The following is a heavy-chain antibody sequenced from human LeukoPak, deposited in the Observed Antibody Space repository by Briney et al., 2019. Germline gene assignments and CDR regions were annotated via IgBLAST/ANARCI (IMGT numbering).Heavy chain of an antibody. Sequence: SETLSLTCTVSGGSISSYYWSWIRQPPGKGLEWIGYIYYGGSTKYNPSLKSRVTISVDTSKSQFSLKLTSVTAADTAVYCCARLGIGVVPSAMLGDYYFDYWGQGTLVTVSS. CDR3: ARLGIGVVPSAMLGDYYFDY. D-gene: IGHD2-2*01. CDR2: IYYGGST. CDR1: GGSISSYY. V-gene: IGHV4-59*08. J-gene: IGHJ4*02.